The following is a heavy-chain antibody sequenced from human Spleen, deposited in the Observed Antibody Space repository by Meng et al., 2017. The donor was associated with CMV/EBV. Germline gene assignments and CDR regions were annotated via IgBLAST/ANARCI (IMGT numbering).Heavy chain of an antibody. J-gene: IGHJ3*02. CDR2: ISGTGGST. CDR3: AKDTPSGTSGAFDI. CDR1: GFTFSSYA. Sequence: GGSLRLSCAASGFTFSSYALSWVRQAPGKGLEWVSTISGTGGSTYYADSVKGRFTISRDNSKNTLYLQMNSLRAEDTAVYYCAKDTPSGTSGAFDIWGQGTMVTVSS. V-gene: IGHV3-23*01. D-gene: IGHD6-13*01.